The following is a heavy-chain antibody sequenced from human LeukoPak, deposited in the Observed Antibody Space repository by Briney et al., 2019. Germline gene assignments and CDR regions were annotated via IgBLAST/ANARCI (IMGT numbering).Heavy chain of an antibody. CDR1: GFTFSNYA. Sequence: QSGGSLRLSCAASGFTFSNYAMSWVRQAPGKGLEWVSGISGSSGSTYFADSVKGRFTISRDNPKNTLYLQMNSLRAEDTAVCYCAKSGFGESASYNWFDPWGQGTLVTVSS. CDR3: AKSGFGESASYNWFDP. CDR2: ISGSSGST. J-gene: IGHJ5*02. V-gene: IGHV3-23*01. D-gene: IGHD3-10*01.